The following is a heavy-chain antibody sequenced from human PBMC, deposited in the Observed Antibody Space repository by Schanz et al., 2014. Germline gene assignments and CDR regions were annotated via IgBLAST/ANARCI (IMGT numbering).Heavy chain of an antibody. Sequence: QVQLVQSEAEVKKPGSSVKVSCKASGGTFSSYTISWVRQAPGQGLEWMGRIIPILGIANYAQNFQGRVTITADKSTSTAYMELTSLRSEDTAVYYCAGTYCSSTSSYTGCYYRDVWGKGTTVTVSS. CDR1: GGTFSSYT. CDR2: IIPILGIA. V-gene: IGHV1-69*02. J-gene: IGHJ6*03. CDR3: AGTYCSSTSSYTGCYYRDV. D-gene: IGHD2-2*02.